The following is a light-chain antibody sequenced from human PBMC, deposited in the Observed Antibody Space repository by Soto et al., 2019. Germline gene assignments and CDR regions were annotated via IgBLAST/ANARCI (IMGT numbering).Light chain of an antibody. V-gene: IGKV1-12*01. Sequence: DIQMTQSPSPVSACVGDRVPITCRASKGISRRLAWYQQKPGKAPNRLIYTAYSLQGGCPSRFRGSGSRTDFTLTISSLQPEDFATYCCQQANSFPLTFGGGTKV. J-gene: IGKJ4*01. CDR3: QQANSFPLT. CDR1: KGISRR. CDR2: TAY.